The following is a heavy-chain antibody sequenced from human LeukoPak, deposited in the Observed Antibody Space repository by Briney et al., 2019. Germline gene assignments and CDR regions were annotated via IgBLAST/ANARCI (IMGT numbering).Heavy chain of an antibody. CDR3: ARAVVPAAIGDY. J-gene: IGHJ4*02. V-gene: IGHV3-74*01. D-gene: IGHD2-2*01. Sequence: GGSLRLSCAASGFTFSSYWMHWVRQAPGKGLVWVSRINSDGSSTSYADSVRGRFTIYRDNAKNTLYLQMNSLRAEDTAVYYCARAVVPAAIGDYWGQGTLVTVSS. CDR2: INSDGSST. CDR1: GFTFSSYW.